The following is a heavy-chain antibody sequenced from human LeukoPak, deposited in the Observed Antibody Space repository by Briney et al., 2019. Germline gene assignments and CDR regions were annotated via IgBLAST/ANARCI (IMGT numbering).Heavy chain of an antibody. J-gene: IGHJ5*02. V-gene: IGHV4-39*07. CDR1: GGSISSNSYY. CDR3: ARRDCSSSSCYPYNWFDP. CDR2: MYYSGST. D-gene: IGHD2-2*01. Sequence: SETLSLTCTVSGGSISSNSYYWGWIRQPPGKGLEWIGSMYYSGSTVYNPSLKSRVAISVDRSKNQFSLQLNSVTAADTAVYYCARRDCSSSSCYPYNWFDPWGQGTLVTVSS.